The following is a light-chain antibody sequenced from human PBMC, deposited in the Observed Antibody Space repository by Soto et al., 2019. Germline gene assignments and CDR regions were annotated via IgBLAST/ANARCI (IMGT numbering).Light chain of an antibody. V-gene: IGKV3-20*01. Sequence: EIVLTQSPGTLSLSPGERATLSCRASQSVSSSYLVWYQQKPGQAPRLLIYGASSRATGIPDRFSGSGSGTDFTLTISRLEPEDFAVYYGQQYDSSQTFGQGTKVEIK. J-gene: IGKJ1*01. CDR2: GAS. CDR3: QQYDSSQT. CDR1: QSVSSSY.